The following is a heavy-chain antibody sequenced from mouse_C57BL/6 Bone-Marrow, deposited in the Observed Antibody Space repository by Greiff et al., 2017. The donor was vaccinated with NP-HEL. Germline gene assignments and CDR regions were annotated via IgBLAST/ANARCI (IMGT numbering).Heavy chain of an antibody. CDR1: GFNIKDYY. CDR2: IDPEDGDT. J-gene: IGHJ1*03. Sequence: EVQLQQSGAELVRPGASVKLSCTASGFNIKDYYMHWVKQRPEQGLEWIGRIDPEDGDTEYAPKFQGKATMTADTSSNTAYLQLSSLTSEDTAVYYCTTEGSITTVVAKPYWYFDVWGTGTTVIVSS. CDR3: TTEGSITTVVAKPYWYFDV. V-gene: IGHV14-1*01. D-gene: IGHD1-1*01.